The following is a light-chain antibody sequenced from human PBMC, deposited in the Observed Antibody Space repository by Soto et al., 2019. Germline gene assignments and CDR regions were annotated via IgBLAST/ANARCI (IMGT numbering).Light chain of an antibody. CDR1: QSISSW. J-gene: IGKJ4*01. CDR2: DAS. Sequence: DIQMTQSPSTLSSSVGDRVTITCRASQSISSWLAWYQQKPGKAPKLLFYDASSLESGVPSRFSGSGSGTEFTLTISSLQPDDFATYYCQQYNSYPLTFGGGTKVDIK. CDR3: QQYNSYPLT. V-gene: IGKV1-5*01.